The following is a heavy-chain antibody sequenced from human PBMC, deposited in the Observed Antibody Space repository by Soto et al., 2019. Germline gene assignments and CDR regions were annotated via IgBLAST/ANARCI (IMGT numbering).Heavy chain of an antibody. V-gene: IGHV1-46*01. CDR3: ARDQMGIRYFDWLLSYFDY. CDR1: GYTFTSYY. CDR2: INPSGGST. Sequence: ASVKVSCKASGYTFTSYYMHWVRQAPGQGLEWMGIINPSGGSTSYAQKFQGRVTMTRDTSTSTAYMELSSLRSEDTAVYYCARDQMGIRYFDWLLSYFDYWGQGTLVTVSS. D-gene: IGHD3-9*01. J-gene: IGHJ4*02.